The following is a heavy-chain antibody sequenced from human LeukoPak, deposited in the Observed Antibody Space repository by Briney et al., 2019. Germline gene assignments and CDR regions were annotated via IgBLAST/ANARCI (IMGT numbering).Heavy chain of an antibody. CDR2: MNPNSGNT. CDR1: GYTFTSYD. J-gene: IGHJ3*02. V-gene: IGHV1-8*01. D-gene: IGHD4-17*01. CDR3: ARDYGDYLSTFDI. Sequence: EASVKLSCTASGYTFTSYDINWVRQATGQGLEWMGWMNPNSGNTGYAQKFQGRVTMTRNTSISTAYMELSSLRSEDTAVYYCARDYGDYLSTFDIWGQGTMVTVSS.